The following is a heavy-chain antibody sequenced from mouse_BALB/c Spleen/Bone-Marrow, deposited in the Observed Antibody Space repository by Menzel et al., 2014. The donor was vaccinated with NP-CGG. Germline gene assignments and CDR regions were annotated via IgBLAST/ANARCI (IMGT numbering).Heavy chain of an antibody. J-gene: IGHJ2*01. CDR1: GYTFTSYW. Sequence: VQLQQSGAELAKPGASVKMSCKASGYTFTSYWMHWVKQRPGQGLEWIRYINPSTGYTEYNQKFKDKATLTADKSSSTAYMQLSSLTSEDSAVYYCARLTTVVPYDYWGQGTTLTVSS. D-gene: IGHD1-1*01. CDR2: INPSTGYT. V-gene: IGHV1-7*01. CDR3: ARLTTVVPYDY.